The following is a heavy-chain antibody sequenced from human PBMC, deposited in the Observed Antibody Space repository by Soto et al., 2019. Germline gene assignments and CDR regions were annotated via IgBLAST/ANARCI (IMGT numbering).Heavy chain of an antibody. CDR1: GFSLSDYW. CDR2: ITRDGSST. D-gene: IGHD5-18*01. CDR3: ARGANGYYDFDY. J-gene: IGHJ4*02. V-gene: IGHV3-74*01. Sequence: EVQLVESGGGLVQPGGSLRLSCAASGFSLSDYWMHWVRHAPGEGLVWLPRITRDGSSTNYADSVKGRFTISRDNAKNTLYLQVNSRRGEDTAVYYCARGANGYYDFDYWGQGTLVTVSS.